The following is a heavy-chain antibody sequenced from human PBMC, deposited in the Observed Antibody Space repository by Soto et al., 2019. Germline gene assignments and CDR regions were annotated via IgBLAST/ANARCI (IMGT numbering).Heavy chain of an antibody. CDR1: GGSFSGYY. CDR3: ARTSKFDC. Sequence: SETLSLTCAVHGGSFSGYYWDWIRQPPGKGLEWIGEVNHGGTSNYNPSLKSRVTMSVDTSKNQFSLKLSSVTAADTAVYYCARTSKFDCWGQGTLVTVSS. J-gene: IGHJ4*02. D-gene: IGHD6-6*01. V-gene: IGHV4-34*01. CDR2: VNHGGTS.